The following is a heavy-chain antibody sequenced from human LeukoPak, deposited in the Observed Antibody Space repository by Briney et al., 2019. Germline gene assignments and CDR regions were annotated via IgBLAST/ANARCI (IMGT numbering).Heavy chain of an antibody. CDR2: INHSGST. J-gene: IGHJ6*03. Sequence: SETLSLTCAVYGGSFSGYYWSWIRQPPGKGLEWIGEINHSGSTNYNPSLKSRVTISVDTSKNQFSLKLSSVTAADTAVYYCARGRYSYGLYYYYMDVWGKGTTVTVSS. CDR3: ARGRYSYGLYYYYMDV. CDR1: GGSFSGYY. D-gene: IGHD5-18*01. V-gene: IGHV4-34*01.